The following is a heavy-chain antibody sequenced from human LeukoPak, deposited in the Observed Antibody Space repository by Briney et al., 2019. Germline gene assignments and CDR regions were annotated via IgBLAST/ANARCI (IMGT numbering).Heavy chain of an antibody. J-gene: IGHJ4*02. V-gene: IGHV4-34*01. D-gene: IGHD2-15*01. CDR3: AVVAATKVHNN. CDR2: INHSGST. CDR1: GGSFSGYY. Sequence: PSETLSLTCAVYGGSFSGYYWSWIRQPPGKGLEWIGEINHSGSTNYNPSLKSRVAISVDKSKNQISLKLSSVTAADTAVYYCAVVAATKVHNNWGQGTLVTVSS.